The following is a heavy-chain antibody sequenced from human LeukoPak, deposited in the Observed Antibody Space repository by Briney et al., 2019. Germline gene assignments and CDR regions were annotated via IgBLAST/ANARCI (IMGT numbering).Heavy chain of an antibody. CDR1: GGSFSGYY. Sequence: SETLPLTRAVYGGSFSGYYWSWIRQPPGKGLEWIGEINHSGSTNYNPSLKSRVTISVDTSKNQFSLKLSSVAAADTAVYYCAGDRVYDFWSGYPNWFDPWGQGTLVTVSS. CDR2: INHSGST. V-gene: IGHV4-34*01. J-gene: IGHJ5*02. D-gene: IGHD3-3*01. CDR3: AGDRVYDFWSGYPNWFDP.